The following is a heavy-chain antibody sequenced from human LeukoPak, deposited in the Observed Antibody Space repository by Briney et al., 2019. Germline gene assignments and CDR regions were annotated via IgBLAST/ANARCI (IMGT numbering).Heavy chain of an antibody. CDR1: GGSISSSNW. Sequence: SETLSLTCAVSGGSISSSNWWSWVRRPPGKWLEWIGEIYHSGSTNYNPSLKSRVTISVDKSKNQFSLKLSSVTAADTAVYYCARTRYSSSSYYFDYWGQGTLVTVSS. V-gene: IGHV4-4*02. CDR3: ARTRYSSSSYYFDY. J-gene: IGHJ4*02. D-gene: IGHD6-6*01. CDR2: IYHSGST.